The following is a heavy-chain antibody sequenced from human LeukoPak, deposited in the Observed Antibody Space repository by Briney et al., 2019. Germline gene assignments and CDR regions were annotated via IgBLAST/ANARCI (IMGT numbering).Heavy chain of an antibody. D-gene: IGHD6-13*01. CDR2: IYQSGST. J-gene: IGHJ6*03. Sequence: SETLSLTCAVYGGSFSGYYWSWIRQPPGKGLEWIGEIYQSGSTNYNPSLKSRVTILVDTSKNQFSLNLTSVTAADTAVYFCAVVEGQPNYYYYMDVWGKGTTVTVYS. V-gene: IGHV4-34*01. CDR3: AVVEGQPNYYYYMDV. CDR1: GGSFSGYY.